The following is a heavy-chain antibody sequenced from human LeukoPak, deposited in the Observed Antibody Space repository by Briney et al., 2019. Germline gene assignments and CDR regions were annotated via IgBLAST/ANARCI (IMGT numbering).Heavy chain of an antibody. CDR3: ARETDYYDSSGYSNWFDP. CDR2: IYTSGST. Sequence: PSETLSLTCTVSGGSISSYYWSWLRQPAGKGLEWIGRIYTSGSTNYNPSLKSRVTMSVDTSKNQFSLKLSSVTAADTAVYYCARETDYYDSSGYSNWFDPWGQGTLVTVSS. V-gene: IGHV4-4*07. D-gene: IGHD3-22*01. J-gene: IGHJ5*02. CDR1: GGSISSYY.